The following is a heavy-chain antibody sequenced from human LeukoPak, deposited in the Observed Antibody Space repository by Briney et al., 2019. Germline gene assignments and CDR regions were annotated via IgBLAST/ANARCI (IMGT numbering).Heavy chain of an antibody. D-gene: IGHD2-2*01. Sequence: GASLKISCKGSGYTFTNYYIGWVRRTPGKGLEWMGVISPGDSDARYSPSFQGQVTISADKSISPAYLRWSSLKASDTAMYYCARRYCSSTSCNRYFFDYWGQGTLATVSS. CDR1: GYTFTNYY. CDR2: ISPGDSDA. J-gene: IGHJ4*02. V-gene: IGHV5-51*01. CDR3: ARRYCSSTSCNRYFFDY.